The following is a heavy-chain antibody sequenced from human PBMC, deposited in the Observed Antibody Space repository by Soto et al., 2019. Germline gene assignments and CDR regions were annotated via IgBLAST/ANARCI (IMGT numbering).Heavy chain of an antibody. V-gene: IGHV3-23*01. J-gene: IGHJ3*01. D-gene: IGHD3-16*01. CDR2: IGGTDGDSDGVP. CDR1: GFILNNYA. CDR3: VKRGRIWGAFDS. Sequence: VQLLESGGDLVQPGGSLRLSCGASGFILNNYAMSWVRQAPGKGLEWVSTIGGTDGDSDGVPWYEDSVKGRFTISRDSSANTLFMNMDNLRSEDSALYYCVKRGRIWGAFDSWGQGTTVVVSS.